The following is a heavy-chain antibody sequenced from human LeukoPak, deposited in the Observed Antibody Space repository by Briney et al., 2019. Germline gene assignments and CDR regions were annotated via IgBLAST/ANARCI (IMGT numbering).Heavy chain of an antibody. D-gene: IGHD3-10*01. CDR3: ARSLLSKRWELLWFGDGTPYYFDY. CDR1: GFTFSSYS. CDR2: ISSSSSYI. V-gene: IGHV3-21*04. J-gene: IGHJ4*02. Sequence: PGGSLRLSCAASGFTFSSYSMNWVRQAPGKGLEWVSSISSSSSYIYYADSVKGRFTISRDNAKNSLYLQMNSLRAEDTAVYYCARSLLSKRWELLWFGDGTPYYFDYWGQGTLVTVSS.